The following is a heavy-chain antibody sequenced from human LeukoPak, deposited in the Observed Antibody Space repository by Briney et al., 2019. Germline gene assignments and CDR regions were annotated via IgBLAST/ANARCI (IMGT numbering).Heavy chain of an antibody. CDR1: GFTFSNYA. CDR3: ARAGFCSTTTCYNPVDY. J-gene: IGHJ4*02. Sequence: GGSLRLSCAASGFTFSNYAMTWVRKAPGKGLEWVSGITDTGFATFYADSVRGRFTISRDNSRNTLYLQMDSLRAEDTAVYYCARAGFCSTTTCYNPVDYWGQGTRVTVSS. CDR2: ITDTGFAT. D-gene: IGHD2-2*01. V-gene: IGHV3-23*01.